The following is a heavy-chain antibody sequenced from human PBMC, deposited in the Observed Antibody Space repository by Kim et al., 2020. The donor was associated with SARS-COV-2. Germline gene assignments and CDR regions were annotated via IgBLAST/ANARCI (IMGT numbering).Heavy chain of an antibody. D-gene: IGHD2-8*01. Sequence: DSVKGRFTISRDKSKNTLYLQMNSLRAEDTALYYCAERSCTNGVCSGYFAYRGQGTLVTVSS. V-gene: IGHV3-23*01. CDR3: AERSCTNGVCSGYFAY. J-gene: IGHJ4*02.